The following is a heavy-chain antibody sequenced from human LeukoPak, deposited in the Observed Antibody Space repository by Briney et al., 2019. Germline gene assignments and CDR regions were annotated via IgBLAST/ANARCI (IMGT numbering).Heavy chain of an antibody. J-gene: IGHJ4*02. V-gene: IGHV4-59*01. Sequence: SETLSLTCTVSGGSIDGYYWSWIRQPPGKGLEWIGYIYYSGSTNYNPSLKSRVTISVDTSKNQFSLKLSSVTAADTAVYYCASHPKREYYFDYWGQGTLVTVSS. CDR1: GGSIDGYY. CDR2: IYYSGST. D-gene: IGHD3-10*01. CDR3: ASHPKREYYFDY.